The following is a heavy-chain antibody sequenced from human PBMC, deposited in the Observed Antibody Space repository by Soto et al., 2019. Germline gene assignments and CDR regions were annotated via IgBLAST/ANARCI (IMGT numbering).Heavy chain of an antibody. J-gene: IGHJ4*02. D-gene: IGHD3-10*01. CDR2: VFYTGFT. V-gene: IGHV4-39*01. Sequence: SETLSLTCAVSGGSISGSYYYWGWLRQSPGKGPEWIGSVFYTGFTSYNPSLESRVSVSVDTSKNQFSLKVSGVSAADTAVYYCARWSRYYYASDHWGQGTLVTVSS. CDR3: ARWSRYYYASDH. CDR1: GGSISGSYYY.